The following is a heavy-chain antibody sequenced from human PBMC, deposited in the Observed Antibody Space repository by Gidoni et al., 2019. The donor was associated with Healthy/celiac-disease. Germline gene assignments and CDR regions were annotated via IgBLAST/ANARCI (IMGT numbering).Heavy chain of an antibody. Sequence: EVQLVESGGVVVQPGGSLRLSCAASGFTFDDYTMHWVRQAPGKGLEWVSLISWDGGSTYYADSVKGRFTISRDNSKNSLYLQMNSLRTEDTALYYCAKGKDIVVVVAPYAFDIWGQGTMVTVSS. J-gene: IGHJ3*02. V-gene: IGHV3-43*01. CDR2: ISWDGGST. D-gene: IGHD2-15*01. CDR1: GFTFDDYT. CDR3: AKGKDIVVVVAPYAFDI.